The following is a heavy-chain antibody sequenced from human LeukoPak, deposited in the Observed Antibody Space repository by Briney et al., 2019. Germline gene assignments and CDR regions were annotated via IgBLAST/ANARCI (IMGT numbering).Heavy chain of an antibody. V-gene: IGHV3-48*01. CDR1: GFTFSSYS. J-gene: IGHJ4*02. Sequence: GGSLRLSCAASGFTFSSYSMNWVRQAPGKGLEWVSYISSSSSTIYYADSVKGRFTISRDNAKNSLYLQMNSLRAEDTAVYYCARSYCSSTSCSIDYWGQGTLVTVSS. CDR2: ISSSSSTI. D-gene: IGHD2-2*01. CDR3: ARSYCSSTSCSIDY.